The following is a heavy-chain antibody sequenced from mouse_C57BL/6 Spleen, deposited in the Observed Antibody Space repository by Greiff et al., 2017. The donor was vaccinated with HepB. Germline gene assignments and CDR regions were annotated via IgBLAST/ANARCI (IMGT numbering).Heavy chain of an antibody. D-gene: IGHD1-1*01. J-gene: IGHJ1*03. CDR3: ARSSSYVDWYFDV. V-gene: IGHV1-59*01. CDR1: GYTFTSYW. Sequence: QVQLQQSGAELVRPGTSVKLSCKASGYTFTSYWMHWVKQRPGQGLEWIGVIDPSDSYTNYNQKFKGKATLTVDTSSSTAYMQLSSLTSEDSAVYYCARSSSYVDWYFDVWGTGTTVTVSS. CDR2: IDPSDSYT.